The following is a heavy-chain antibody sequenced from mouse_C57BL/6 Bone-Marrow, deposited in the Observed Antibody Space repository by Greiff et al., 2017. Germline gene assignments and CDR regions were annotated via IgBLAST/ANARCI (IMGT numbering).Heavy chain of an antibody. D-gene: IGHD1-1*01. CDR3: ARLCDGTNYADWYFDV. CDR1: GYTFTSYW. V-gene: IGHV1-50*01. CDR2: IDPSDSST. J-gene: IGHJ1*03. Sequence: QVQLQQPGAELVKPGASVKLSCKASGYTFTSYWMPWVKQRPGQGLEWIGEIDPSDSSTNYNQKFKGKATLTVDTSSSTAYMQLSSLTSEDSAVYYCARLCDGTNYADWYFDVWGTGTTVTVSS.